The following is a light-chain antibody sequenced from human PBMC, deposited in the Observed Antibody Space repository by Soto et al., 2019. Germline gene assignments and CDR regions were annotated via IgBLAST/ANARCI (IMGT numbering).Light chain of an antibody. CDR3: QHYYSTPYT. J-gene: IGKJ2*01. CDR1: QSVLYSSNNKNY. CDR2: WAY. Sequence: DIVMTQSPDSLAVSLGERATINCKSSQSVLYSSNNKNYLAWYQQKPGQPPKLLIYWAYIRESGVPDRFSGSGSGTDFTLTISSLQAEDVAVYYCQHYYSTPYTFGQGTNLEIK. V-gene: IGKV4-1*01.